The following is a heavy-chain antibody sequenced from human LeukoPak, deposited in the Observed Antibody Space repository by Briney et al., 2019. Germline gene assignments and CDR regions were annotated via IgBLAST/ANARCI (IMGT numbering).Heavy chain of an antibody. CDR2: ISSSGDSP. D-gene: IGHD1-14*01. V-gene: IGHV3-23*01. CDR3: AKVGMSY. J-gene: IGHJ4*02. CDR1: GFTFSNYS. Sequence: GGSLRLSCAASGFTFSNYSMTWVRQAPGKGLEWVSVISSSGDSPYYADSVKGRFTISRDNSKNTLYLQMNSLRAEDTAVYYCAKVGMSYWGQGTLVTVSS.